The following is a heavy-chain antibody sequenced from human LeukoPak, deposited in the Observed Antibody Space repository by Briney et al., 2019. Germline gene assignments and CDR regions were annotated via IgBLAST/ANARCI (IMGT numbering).Heavy chain of an antibody. Sequence: SQTLSLTCTVSGGSISSGGYYWSWTRQHPGKGLEWIGYIYYSGSTYYNPSLKSRVTISVDTSKNQFSLKLSSVTAADTAVYYCARAAMYSSTFQIDYWGQGTLVTVSS. V-gene: IGHV4-31*03. CDR2: IYYSGST. CDR1: GGSISSGGYY. D-gene: IGHD6-13*01. CDR3: ARAAMYSSTFQIDY. J-gene: IGHJ4*02.